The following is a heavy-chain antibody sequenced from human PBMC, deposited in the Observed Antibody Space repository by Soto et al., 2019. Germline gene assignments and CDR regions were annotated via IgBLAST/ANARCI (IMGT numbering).Heavy chain of an antibody. V-gene: IGHV3-33*01. CDR3: ARDQRVRDYDFLYGMDV. Sequence: GGSLRLSCAASGFTFSSYGMHWVRQAPGKGLEWVAVIWYDGSNKYYADSVKGRFTISRDNSKNTLYLQMNSLRAEDTAVYYCARDQRVRDYDFLYGMDVWGQGTTVNVSS. J-gene: IGHJ6*02. D-gene: IGHD3-3*01. CDR2: IWYDGSNK. CDR1: GFTFSSYG.